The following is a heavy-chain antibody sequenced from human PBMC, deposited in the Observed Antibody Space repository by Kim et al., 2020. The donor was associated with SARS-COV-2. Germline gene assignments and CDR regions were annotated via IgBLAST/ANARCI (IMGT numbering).Heavy chain of an antibody. CDR1: GFTLTSHF. J-gene: IGHJ4*02. V-gene: IGHV1-46*01. CDR2: LIPSGTA. CDR3: VKEASRLKDFDF. Sequence: ASVKVSCKASGFTLTSHFMHWVRQAPGQGLEYMGFLIPSGTAMYAQKFQGRVTMTRDTSANTVYMEVSSLRSEDTAIYYCVKEASRLKDFDFWGQGTLV.